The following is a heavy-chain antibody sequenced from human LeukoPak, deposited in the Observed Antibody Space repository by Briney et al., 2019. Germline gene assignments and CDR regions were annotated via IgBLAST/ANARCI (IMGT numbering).Heavy chain of an antibody. Sequence: SETLSLTCTVSGGSISSYYWSWIRQPPGKGLEWIGYIYYSGGTNYNPSLKSRVTISVDTSKNQFSLKLSSVTAADTAVYYCARDNDFQHWGQGTLVTVSS. V-gene: IGHV4-59*01. CDR3: ARDNDFQH. J-gene: IGHJ1*01. CDR2: IYYSGGT. CDR1: GGSISSYY.